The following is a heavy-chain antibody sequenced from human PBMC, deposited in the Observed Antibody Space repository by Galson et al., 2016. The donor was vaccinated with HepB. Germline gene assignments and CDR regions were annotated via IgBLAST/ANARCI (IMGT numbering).Heavy chain of an antibody. V-gene: IGHV3-30*04. CDR1: GFTFSSYA. CDR2: ISYDGSNK. D-gene: IGHD2-2*01. CDR3: ARDHRKLPAAIVRYGMDV. Sequence: SLRLSCAASGFTFSSYAMHWVRQAPGKGLEWVAVISYDGSNKYYADSVKGRFTISRDNSKNTLYLQMNSLRAEDTAVYYCARDHRKLPAAIVRYGMDVWGKGTTVTFSS. J-gene: IGHJ6*04.